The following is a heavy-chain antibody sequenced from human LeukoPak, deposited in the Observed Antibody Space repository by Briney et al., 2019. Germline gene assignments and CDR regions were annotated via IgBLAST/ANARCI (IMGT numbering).Heavy chain of an antibody. V-gene: IGHV3-21*01. CDR2: ISSSSGYI. D-gene: IGHD3-22*01. CDR3: ASLDYYYDSSGYYLDF. Sequence: GGSLRLSCAAPGFSFGDYSMSWVRQAPGKGLERVSSISSSSGYIYYADSVKGRFTISRDNAKNSLYLQMNSLRAEDTALYYCASLDYYYDSSGYYLDFWGQGTLVTVSS. CDR1: GFSFGDYS. J-gene: IGHJ4*02.